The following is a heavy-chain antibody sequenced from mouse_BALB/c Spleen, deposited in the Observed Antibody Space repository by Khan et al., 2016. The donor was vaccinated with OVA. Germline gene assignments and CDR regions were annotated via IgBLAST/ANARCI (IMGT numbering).Heavy chain of an antibody. J-gene: IGHJ2*01. V-gene: IGHV3-1*02. D-gene: IGHD1-2*01. CDR2: ISYSGYT. Sequence: EVQLLESGPGLVKPSQSLSLTCAVTGYSISSGYVSYCIRQFPGNMLEVTGVISYSGYTYYHPSVKRRISISRDNAKNPLFLQLNSVTSEDTAIFYCAGTARIKYWGQGTTLTVSS. CDR1: GYSISSGYV. CDR3: AGTARIKY.